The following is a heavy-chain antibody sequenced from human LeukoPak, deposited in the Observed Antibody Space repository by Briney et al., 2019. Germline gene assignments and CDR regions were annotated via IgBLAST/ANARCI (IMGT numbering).Heavy chain of an antibody. V-gene: IGHV4-59*12. Sequence: SETLSLTCTVSGGSISNYYWSWIRQPPGKGLEWIGYLSYVGSTNYNPSLKSRVTISVDTSKNQFSLKLSSVTAADTAVYYCAREIHFDSSGQRTLHAFDIWGQGTMVTVSS. D-gene: IGHD3-22*01. CDR1: GGSISNYY. CDR2: LSYVGST. CDR3: AREIHFDSSGQRTLHAFDI. J-gene: IGHJ3*02.